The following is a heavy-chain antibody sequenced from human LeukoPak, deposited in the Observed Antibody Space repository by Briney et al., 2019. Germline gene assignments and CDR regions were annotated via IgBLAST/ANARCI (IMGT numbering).Heavy chain of an antibody. V-gene: IGHV5-51*01. D-gene: IGHD3-22*01. CDR3: ARRRDRIYNSSWYVVDY. J-gene: IGHJ4*02. CDR1: GYSFTRYW. CDR2: IYPGDSDT. Sequence: GESLKISCKGSGYSFTRYWIGWVRQMPGKGLEWMGIIYPGDSDTRYSPSFQGQVTISADKSINTAYLQWSSLKASDTAMYYCARRRDRIYNSSWYVVDYWGQGTLVTVSS.